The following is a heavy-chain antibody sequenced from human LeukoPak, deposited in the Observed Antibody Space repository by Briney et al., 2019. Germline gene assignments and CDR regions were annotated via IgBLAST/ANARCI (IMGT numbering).Heavy chain of an antibody. V-gene: IGHV4-39*07. J-gene: IGHJ4*02. CDR3: ARDIDWYYDSSGYYTGDY. CDR2: IYYSGST. CDR1: GGSISSSSYY. Sequence: PSETLSLTCTVSGGSISSSSYYWGWIRQPPGKGLEWIGSIYYSGSTYYNPSLKSRVTISVDTSKNQFSLKLSSVTAADTAVYYCARDIDWYYDSSGYYTGDYWGQGTLVTVSS. D-gene: IGHD3-22*01.